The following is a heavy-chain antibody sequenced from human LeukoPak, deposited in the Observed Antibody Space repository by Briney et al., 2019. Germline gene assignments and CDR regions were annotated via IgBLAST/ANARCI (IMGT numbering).Heavy chain of an antibody. V-gene: IGHV3-23*01. D-gene: IGHD5-18*01. CDR1: GFTFSSYA. Sequence: PGGSLRLSCAASGFTFSSYAMSWVRQAPGKGLEWVSAISGSGGSTYYADSVKGRFTISRDNSKNTLYLQMNSLRAENTAVYYCAKDGVYSYGPHLDYWGQGTLVTVSS. CDR2: ISGSGGST. CDR3: AKDGVYSYGPHLDY. J-gene: IGHJ4*02.